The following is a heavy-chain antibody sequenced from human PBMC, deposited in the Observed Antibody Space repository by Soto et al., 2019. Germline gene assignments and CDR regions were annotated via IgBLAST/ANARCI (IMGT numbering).Heavy chain of an antibody. CDR1: GGSFSGYY. V-gene: IGHV4-34*01. CDR2: INHSGST. D-gene: IGHD3-3*01. Sequence: PSETLSLTCAVYGGSFSGYYWSWIRQPPGKGLEWIGEINHSGSTNYNPSLKSRVTISVDTSKNQFSLKLSSVTAADTAVYYCARGLKGRFLEWLLSGYYYGMDVWGQGTTVTVSS. J-gene: IGHJ6*02. CDR3: ARGLKGRFLEWLLSGYYYGMDV.